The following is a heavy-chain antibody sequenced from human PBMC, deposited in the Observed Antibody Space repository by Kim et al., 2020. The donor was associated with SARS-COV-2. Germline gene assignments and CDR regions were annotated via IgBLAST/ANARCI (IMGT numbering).Heavy chain of an antibody. Sequence: YADSVKGRFTISRDNSKNTLYLQMNSLRAEDTAVYYCAKGPFSMVLSMDVWGKGTTVTVSS. CDR3: AKGPFSMVLSMDV. D-gene: IGHD3-10*01. J-gene: IGHJ6*03. V-gene: IGHV3-23*01.